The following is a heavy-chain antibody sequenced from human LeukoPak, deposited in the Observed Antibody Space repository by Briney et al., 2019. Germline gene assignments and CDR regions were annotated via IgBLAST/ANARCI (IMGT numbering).Heavy chain of an antibody. V-gene: IGHV3-21*06. Sequence: GGSLRLSCAASGFTFSSYSMNWVRQAPGKGLEWVSSTSSSSSYIYYADSVKGRFTISRDNAKNSLYLQMNSLRAEDTAVYYCARDYGGSSPFDYWGQGTLVTVSS. J-gene: IGHJ4*02. CDR1: GFTFSSYS. CDR3: ARDYGGSSPFDY. D-gene: IGHD4-23*01. CDR2: TSSSSSYI.